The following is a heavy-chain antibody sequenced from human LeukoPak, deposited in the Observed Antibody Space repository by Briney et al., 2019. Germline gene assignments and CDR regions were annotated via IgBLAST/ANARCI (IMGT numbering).Heavy chain of an antibody. D-gene: IGHD2-2*01. J-gene: IGHJ5*02. V-gene: IGHV4-4*07. Sequence: SETLSLTCTVSGASISSYYWSWIRQPAGKGLEWIGRIYTSGSPNYNPSLKSRVTMSVDTSKNQFSLKLSSVTAADTAVYYCARDVRVVPAATWFDPWGQGTLVTVSS. CDR2: IYTSGSP. CDR3: ARDVRVVPAATWFDP. CDR1: GASISSYY.